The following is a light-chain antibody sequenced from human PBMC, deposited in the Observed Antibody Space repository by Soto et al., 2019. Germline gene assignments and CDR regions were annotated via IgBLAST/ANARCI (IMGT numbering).Light chain of an antibody. CDR2: AAT. CDR3: QQSQGTPGT. Sequence: DIHMTQSPSALSASVRDRVIITCRARHTICKYLDWYQQTPGKAPQLLIYAATSLQCGVPSRFSGSGSETDFTLTISSLQAEDFATYYCQQSQGTPGTFGQGTRLEIK. V-gene: IGKV1-39*01. CDR1: HTICKY. J-gene: IGKJ5*01.